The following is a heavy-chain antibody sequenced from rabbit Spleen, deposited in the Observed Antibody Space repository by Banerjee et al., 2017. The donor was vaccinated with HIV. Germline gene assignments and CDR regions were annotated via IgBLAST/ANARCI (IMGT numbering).Heavy chain of an antibody. CDR3: ARDLPSVIGWNLDL. CDR2: IAGGSSDFT. CDR1: GFDFSVYG. D-gene: IGHD2-1*01. V-gene: IGHV1S45*01. J-gene: IGHJ4*01. Sequence: QEQLVESGGGLVQPGGSLKLSCKASGFDFSVYGLSWVRQAPGKGLEWIACIAGGSSDFTYSAPWAKGRFTISKTSSTTVTLQMTSLTVADTATYFCARDLPSVIGWNLDLWGPGTLVTVS.